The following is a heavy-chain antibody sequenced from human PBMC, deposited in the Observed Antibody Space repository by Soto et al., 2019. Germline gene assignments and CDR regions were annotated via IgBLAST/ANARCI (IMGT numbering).Heavy chain of an antibody. V-gene: IGHV5-51*01. CDR3: ARQVFPYRVPGYYDAMDV. CDR2: IFPGDSDT. J-gene: IGHJ6*02. CDR1: GCSLNTYW. D-gene: IGHD1-26*01. Sequence: EALKISWEGFGCSLNTYWIAWVRQKPGKGVEWMGAIFPGDSDTKYSPSFQGQVNISADRSISPTYLHWNSLKVSDTAIYYCARQVFPYRVPGYYDAMDVWGRGTTVTVSS.